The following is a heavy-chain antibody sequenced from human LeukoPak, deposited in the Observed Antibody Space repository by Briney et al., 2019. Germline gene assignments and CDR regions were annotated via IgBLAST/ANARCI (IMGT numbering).Heavy chain of an antibody. CDR3: AKDLLPAGTFDY. V-gene: IGHV3-23*01. Sequence: PGGTLRHSCAASGFTFSSYGMSWVRQAPGKGLEWVSAISGSGGSTYYADSVKGRFTISRDNSKNTLYLQMNSLRAEDTAVYYCAKDLLPAGTFDYWGQGTLVTVSS. CDR1: GFTFSSYG. J-gene: IGHJ4*02. CDR2: ISGSGGST.